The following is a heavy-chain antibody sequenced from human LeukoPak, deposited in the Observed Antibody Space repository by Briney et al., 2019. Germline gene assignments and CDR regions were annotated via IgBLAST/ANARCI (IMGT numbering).Heavy chain of an antibody. CDR3: AREVAI. CDR2: MNPNSGNT. Sequence: ASVKVSCKASGYTFTSYDINWVRQATGQGLEWMGWMNPNSGNTGYAQNFQARVTITRDTSANTAYLELSSLRSEDTAVYYCAREVAIWGQGTLVTVSS. J-gene: IGHJ4*02. CDR1: GYTFTSYD. V-gene: IGHV1-8*01. D-gene: IGHD2-15*01.